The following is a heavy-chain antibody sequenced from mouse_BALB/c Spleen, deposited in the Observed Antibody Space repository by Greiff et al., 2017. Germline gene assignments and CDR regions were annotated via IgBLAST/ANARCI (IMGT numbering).Heavy chain of an antibody. CDR1: GYTFTSYD. J-gene: IGHJ3*01. CDR2: IFPGDGST. CDR3: ARAPSTMITEGFAY. Sequence: VQLQQSGAELVKPGASVKLSCKASGYTFTSYDINWVRQRPEQGLEWIGWIFPGDGSTKYNEKFKGKATLTTDKSSSTAYMQLSRLTSEDSAVYFCARAPSTMITEGFAYWGQGTLVTVSA. V-gene: IGHV1S56*01. D-gene: IGHD2-4*01.